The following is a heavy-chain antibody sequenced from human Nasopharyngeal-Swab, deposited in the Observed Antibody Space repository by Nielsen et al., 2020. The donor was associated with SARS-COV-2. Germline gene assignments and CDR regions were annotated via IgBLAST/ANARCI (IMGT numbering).Heavy chain of an antibody. CDR3: ARGGDYVWGSYRNKFDY. Sequence: SETLSLTCTVYGGSFSGYYWSWIRKHPGKGMGGIGYIYYSGSTYYNPSLKSRLTISVDTSKNQFSLKLSSVTAADTAVYYCARGGDYVWGSYRNKFDYWGQGTLVTVSS. CDR1: GGSFSGYY. J-gene: IGHJ4*02. V-gene: IGHV4-31*03. D-gene: IGHD3-16*02. CDR2: IYYSGST.